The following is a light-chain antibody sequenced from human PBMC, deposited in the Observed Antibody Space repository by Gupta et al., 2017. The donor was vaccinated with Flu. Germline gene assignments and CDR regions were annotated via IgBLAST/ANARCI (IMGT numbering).Light chain of an antibody. Sequence: QSALTQPRPVSGSPGQPVAISCTGTSSDVGAYYYVSGYQQHPGKAPNLIIYDVYKRPLGFPDRFTGSKSGNTASLTISGLQPDDEADYHCCSFGAASFFGGGTKLTVL. CDR3: CSFGAASF. CDR1: SSDVGAYYY. J-gene: IGLJ2*01. V-gene: IGLV2-11*01. CDR2: DVY.